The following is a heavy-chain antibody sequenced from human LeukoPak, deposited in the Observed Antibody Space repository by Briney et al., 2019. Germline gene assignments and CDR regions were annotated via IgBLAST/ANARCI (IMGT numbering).Heavy chain of an antibody. CDR3: ASQRGSYLWGTDFDY. CDR2: INPNSGDT. D-gene: IGHD3-16*01. CDR1: GYTFTGYY. J-gene: IGHJ4*02. V-gene: IGHV1-2*02. Sequence: ASVKVSCNASGYTFTGYYMHWVRQAPGQGLEWMGWINPNSGDTKYAQKFQARVTMTRDTSISTAYMELSRLRSDDTAVYYCASQRGSYLWGTDFDYWGQGTLVTVSS.